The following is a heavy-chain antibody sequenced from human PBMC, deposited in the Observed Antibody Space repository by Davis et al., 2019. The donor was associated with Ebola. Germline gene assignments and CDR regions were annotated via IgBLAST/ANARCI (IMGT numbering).Heavy chain of an antibody. D-gene: IGHD4-23*01. V-gene: IGHV3-30*02. Sequence: PGESLKISCAASGFTFSSHGMHWVRQAPGKGLEWVAFIRYDGSNKYYADSVKGRFTISRDNSKNTLYLQMNSLRAEDTAVYYCAPLGPDYGGNSVFDYWGQGTLVTVSS. J-gene: IGHJ4*02. CDR1: GFTFSSHG. CDR3: APLGPDYGGNSVFDY. CDR2: IRYDGSNK.